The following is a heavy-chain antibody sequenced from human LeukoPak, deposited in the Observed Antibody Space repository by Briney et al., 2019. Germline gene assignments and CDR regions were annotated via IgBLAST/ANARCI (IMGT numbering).Heavy chain of an antibody. D-gene: IGHD2-15*01. CDR3: VRREDTGFFDY. Sequence: GGSLRLPCAASGLTVSRNYMSWVRQAPGKGLEWVSVIYSGGDTYYADSVKGRFTISRDNSKNTLYLQMNSLRAEDTAVYYCVRREDTGFFDYWGQGTLVTVSS. V-gene: IGHV3-66*01. J-gene: IGHJ4*02. CDR1: GLTVSRNY. CDR2: IYSGGDT.